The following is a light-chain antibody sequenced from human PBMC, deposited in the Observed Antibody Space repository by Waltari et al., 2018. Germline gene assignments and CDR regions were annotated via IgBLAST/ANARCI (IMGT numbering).Light chain of an antibody. CDR1: SGHSGNA. CDR3: QSWGTGVMV. V-gene: IGLV4-69*02. CDR2: VNSDGSH. J-gene: IGLJ3*02. Sequence: QIVLTQPPSASASLGASGKLTCILSSGHSGNATVRHQQQPTKGPRYLMHVNSDGSHTKGDGIPDRFSVSSSGTEHYLIISSLRSDDEGDYYCQSWGTGVMVFGGGTRLTVL.